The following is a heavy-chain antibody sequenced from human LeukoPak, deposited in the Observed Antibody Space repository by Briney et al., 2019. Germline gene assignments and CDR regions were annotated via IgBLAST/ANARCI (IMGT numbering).Heavy chain of an antibody. Sequence: GGSLRLSCAASGFTFSSYSMNWVRQAPGKGLEWVSSISSSSSYIYYADSVKGRFTISRDNSRNTLSLQMNSLRAEDTAVYYCAKDFPEFYWGQGTLVTVSS. CDR3: AKDFPEFY. J-gene: IGHJ4*02. D-gene: IGHD3-10*01. CDR2: ISSSSSYI. CDR1: GFTFSSYS. V-gene: IGHV3-21*01.